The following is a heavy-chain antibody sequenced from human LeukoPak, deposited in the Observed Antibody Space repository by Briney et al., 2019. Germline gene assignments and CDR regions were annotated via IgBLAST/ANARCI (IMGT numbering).Heavy chain of an antibody. CDR1: GFTFSSYG. J-gene: IGHJ6*02. D-gene: IGHD3-16*01. V-gene: IGHV3-30*18. Sequence: PGRSLRLSCAASGFTFSSYGMHWVRQAPGKGLKWVAVISYDGSNKYYADSVKGRFTISRDNSKNTLYLQMNSLRAEDTAVYYCAKDRIPVGDYYYYGMDVWGQGTTVTVSS. CDR2: ISYDGSNK. CDR3: AKDRIPVGDYYYYGMDV.